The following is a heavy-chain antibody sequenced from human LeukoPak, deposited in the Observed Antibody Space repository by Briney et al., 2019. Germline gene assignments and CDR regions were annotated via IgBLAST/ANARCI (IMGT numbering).Heavy chain of an antibody. CDR2: IAFDGSNK. CDR1: GFTFSSYA. V-gene: IGHV3-30*04. D-gene: IGHD5-18*01. J-gene: IGHJ1*01. CDR3: ARDLYSDGPRSFHH. Sequence: GGSLRLSCEASGFTFSSYAMHWVRQAPGKGLEWVAVIAFDGSNKYYADSVKGRLTISRDNSKNTLYLQMNSLRAEDTAVYYCARDLYSDGPRSFHHWGQGTLVTVSS.